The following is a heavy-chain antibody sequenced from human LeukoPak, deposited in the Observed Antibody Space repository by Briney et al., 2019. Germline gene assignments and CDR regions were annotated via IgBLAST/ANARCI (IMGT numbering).Heavy chain of an antibody. J-gene: IGHJ6*02. CDR1: GFTFGSYE. Sequence: GGSLRLSCAASGFTFGSYEMNWVRQAPGKGLEWVSYISSSGYTIYYADSVKGRSTISRDNAKNSLYLQMNSLRAEDTAVYYCARDHYGSGSYFTSYYNYGMDVWGHGTTVTVSS. CDR2: ISSSGYTI. D-gene: IGHD3-10*01. CDR3: ARDHYGSGSYFTSYYNYGMDV. V-gene: IGHV3-48*03.